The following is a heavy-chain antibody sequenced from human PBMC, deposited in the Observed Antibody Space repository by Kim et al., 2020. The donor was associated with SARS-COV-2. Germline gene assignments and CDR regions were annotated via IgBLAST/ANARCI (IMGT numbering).Heavy chain of an antibody. Sequence: SETLSLTCTVSGGSISSSSYYWGWIRQPPGKGLEWIGSIYYSGSTYYNPSLKSRVTISVDTSKNQFSLKLSSVTAADTAVYYCARHSRIVVVPAAIVAWGQGPLVTVSS. D-gene: IGHD2-2*01. J-gene: IGHJ4*02. CDR1: GGSISSSSYY. V-gene: IGHV4-39*01. CDR3: ARHSRIVVVPAAIVA. CDR2: IYYSGST.